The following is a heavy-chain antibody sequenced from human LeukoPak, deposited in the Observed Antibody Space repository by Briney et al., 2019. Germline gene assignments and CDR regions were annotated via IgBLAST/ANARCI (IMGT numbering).Heavy chain of an antibody. CDR2: IYYSGTT. CDR3: ARARYVNSFYAFDI. D-gene: IGHD3-9*01. J-gene: IGHJ3*02. V-gene: IGHV4-39*01. Sequence: SETLSLTCTVSGGSISSGSYYWGWIRQSPGKELEWIGNIYYSGTTYYNPSLKSRVTIPVDTSKNQFSLKLSSVTAADTAVYYCARARYVNSFYAFDIWGQGTLVTVSS. CDR1: GGSISSGSYY.